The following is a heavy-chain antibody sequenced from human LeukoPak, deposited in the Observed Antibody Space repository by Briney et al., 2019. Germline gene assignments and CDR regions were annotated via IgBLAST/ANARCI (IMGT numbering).Heavy chain of an antibody. V-gene: IGHV3-23*01. CDR3: ARGYDY. J-gene: IGHJ4*02. CDR1: GFIFSRYD. Sequence: GGSLRLSCAASGFIFSRYDMRWVRQVPGKGLEWVSAISHGGGSTYYADSVKGRFTISRDNSKNTLYLQMSSLRAEDTAIYYCARGYDYWGQGILVSVSS. D-gene: IGHD5-12*01. CDR2: ISHGGGST.